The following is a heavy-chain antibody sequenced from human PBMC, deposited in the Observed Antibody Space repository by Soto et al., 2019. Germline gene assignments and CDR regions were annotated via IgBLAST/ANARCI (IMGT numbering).Heavy chain of an antibody. J-gene: IGHJ3*02. Sequence: ASVKVSCKASGYTFTSYGISWVRQAPGQGLEWMGWISAYNGNTNYAQKLQGRVTMTTDTSTSTAYMELRSLRSDDTAVYYCARDSRHDGSNAFDIWGQGTMVTVSS. CDR2: ISAYNGNT. CDR1: GYTFTSYG. CDR3: ARDSRHDGSNAFDI. V-gene: IGHV1-18*01.